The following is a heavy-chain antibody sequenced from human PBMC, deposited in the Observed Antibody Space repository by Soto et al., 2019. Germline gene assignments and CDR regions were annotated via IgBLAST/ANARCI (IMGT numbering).Heavy chain of an antibody. D-gene: IGHD3-22*01. Sequence: GESLKISCKGSGYSFAGYWITWVRQKPGKGLEWMGRIDPSDSQTYYSPSFRGHVTISVTKSITTVFLQWSSLRASDTDMYYCARQLYDSDTGHNFQYYFDYWGPGTPVTVSS. J-gene: IGHJ4*02. V-gene: IGHV5-10-1*01. CDR1: GYSFAGYW. CDR3: ARQLYDSDTGHNFQYYFDY. CDR2: IDPSDSQT.